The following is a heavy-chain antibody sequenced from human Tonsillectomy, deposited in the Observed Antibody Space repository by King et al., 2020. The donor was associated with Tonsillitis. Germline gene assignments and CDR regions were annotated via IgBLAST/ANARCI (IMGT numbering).Heavy chain of an antibody. CDR3: ARSALVPAAYVDY. V-gene: IGHV4-39*01. J-gene: IGHJ4*02. CDR2: IDYSGIT. Sequence: QLQESGPGLVKPSETLSLTCTVSGGSISSSSYYWGWIRQPPGKGLEWIGSIDYSGITYYNASLKSRVTISVDTSKNQFSLKLSSLTATDTAVYYCARSALVPAAYVDYWGQGTLVTVSS. CDR1: GGSISSSSYY. D-gene: IGHD2-2*01.